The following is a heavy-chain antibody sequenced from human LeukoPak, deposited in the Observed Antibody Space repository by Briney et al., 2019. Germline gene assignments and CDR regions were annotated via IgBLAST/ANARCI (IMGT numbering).Heavy chain of an antibody. Sequence: GGSLRLSCAASGFTVSSNYMSWVRQAPGKGLEWVSVIYSGGSTYYADSVEGRFTISRDNSKNTLYLQMNSLRAEDTAVYYCAKGLYSSSSYFDYWGQGTLVTVSS. J-gene: IGHJ4*02. V-gene: IGHV3-53*01. CDR2: IYSGGST. D-gene: IGHD6-6*01. CDR3: AKGLYSSSSYFDY. CDR1: GFTVSSNY.